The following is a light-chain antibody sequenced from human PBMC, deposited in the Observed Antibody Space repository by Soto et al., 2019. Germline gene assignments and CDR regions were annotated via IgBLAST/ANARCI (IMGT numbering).Light chain of an antibody. V-gene: IGKV3-20*01. CDR3: QQYGSSPRGT. CDR1: QSVSSSY. J-gene: IGKJ1*01. CDR2: GAS. Sequence: EIVLTQSPGTLSLSPGERATLSCRASQSVSSSYLAWYQQKPGQAPRLLIYGASSRATGIPDRCSGSGSGTYFTLTISRLEPEDFAVYYCQQYGSSPRGTFGQGTKVEIK.